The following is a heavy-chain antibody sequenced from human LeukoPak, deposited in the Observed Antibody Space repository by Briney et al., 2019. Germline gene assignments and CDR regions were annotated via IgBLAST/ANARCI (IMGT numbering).Heavy chain of an antibody. V-gene: IGHV3-23*01. CDR3: AKQLWFGDP. CDR1: GFTFSFYA. D-gene: IGHD3-10*01. J-gene: IGHJ5*02. CDR2: ISTGGGST. Sequence: PGGSLRLSCAASGFTFSFYAMSWVRQAPGKGLEWVSGISTGGGSTYYADSVKGRFTISRDNSKNTLYLQMNSLRAEDTAVYYCAKQLWFGDPWGQGTLVTVSS.